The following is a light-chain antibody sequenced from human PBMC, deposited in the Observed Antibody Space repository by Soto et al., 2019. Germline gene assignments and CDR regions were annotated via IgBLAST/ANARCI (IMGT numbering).Light chain of an antibody. CDR3: NSYRSRNTLV. V-gene: IGLV2-14*01. CDR1: SSDVGGYNW. J-gene: IGLJ1*01. Sequence: QSALTQPASVSGSPGQSITISCTGTSSDVGGYNWVSWYQQHPGKAPKLMIYEVSNRPSGVSNRFSGSKSGNTASLTISGLQAEDEADYYCNSYRSRNTLVFGTGTKVTVL. CDR2: EVS.